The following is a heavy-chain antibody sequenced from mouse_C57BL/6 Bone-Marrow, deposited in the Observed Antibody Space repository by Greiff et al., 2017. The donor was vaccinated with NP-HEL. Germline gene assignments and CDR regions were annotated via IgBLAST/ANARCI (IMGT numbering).Heavy chain of an antibody. CDR1: GFTFSDYG. J-gene: IGHJ4*01. CDR2: ISSGSSTI. V-gene: IGHV5-17*01. D-gene: IGHD3-1*01. Sequence: DVMLVESGGGLVKPGGSLKLSCAASGFTFSDYGMHWVRQAPEKGLEWVAYISSGSSTIYYADTVKGRFTISRDNAKNTLFLQMTSLRSEDTAMYYCARLRGYLYAMDYWGQGTSVTVSS. CDR3: ARLRGYLYAMDY.